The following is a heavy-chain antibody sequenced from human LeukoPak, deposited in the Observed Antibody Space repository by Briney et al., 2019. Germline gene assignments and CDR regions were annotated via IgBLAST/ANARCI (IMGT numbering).Heavy chain of an antibody. D-gene: IGHD6-13*01. Sequence: GGSLRLSCAASGFTVSSNYMSWVRQAPGKGLEWVSVIYSGGNTYYADSVKGRFTISSDNSKNTLYLQMNSLRAEDTAVYYCARDRTSSWYYFDYWGQGTLVTVSS. J-gene: IGHJ4*02. CDR3: ARDRTSSWYYFDY. CDR1: GFTVSSNY. CDR2: IYSGGNT. V-gene: IGHV3-66*01.